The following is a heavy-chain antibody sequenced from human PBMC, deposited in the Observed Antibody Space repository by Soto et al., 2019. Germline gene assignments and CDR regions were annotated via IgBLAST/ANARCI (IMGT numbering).Heavy chain of an antibody. J-gene: IGHJ6*03. CDR1: GFTFSSYS. D-gene: IGHD1-20*01. CDR2: ISGSGGST. V-gene: IGHV3-23*01. Sequence: PGGALRLSCAASGFTFSSYSMSWVRQAPGKGLEWVSAISGSGGSTYYADSVKGRFTISRDNSKNTLYLQMNSLRAEDTAVYYCAKLRYDYYYMDVWGKGTTVTVSS. CDR3: AKLRYDYYYMDV.